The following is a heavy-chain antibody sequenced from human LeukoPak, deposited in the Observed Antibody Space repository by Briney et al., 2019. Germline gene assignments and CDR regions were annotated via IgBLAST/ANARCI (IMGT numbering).Heavy chain of an antibody. Sequence: GASVKVSCKASGYTFTSYDINWVRQATGQGLEWMGWMNPNSGNTGYAQKFQGRVTMTRNTSISTAYTELSSLRSEDTAVYYCARGRRAVAGTDYWGQGTLVTVSS. D-gene: IGHD6-19*01. CDR1: GYTFTSYD. CDR2: MNPNSGNT. CDR3: ARGRRAVAGTDY. V-gene: IGHV1-8*01. J-gene: IGHJ4*02.